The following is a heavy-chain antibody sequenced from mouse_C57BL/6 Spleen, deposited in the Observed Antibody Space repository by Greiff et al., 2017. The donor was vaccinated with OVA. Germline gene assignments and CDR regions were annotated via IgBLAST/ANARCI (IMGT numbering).Heavy chain of an antibody. CDR2: IYYSGTI. D-gene: IGHD4-1*01. V-gene: IGHV3-5*01. J-gene: IGHJ4*01. Sequence: EVQLQQSGPGLVKPSQTVFLTCTVTGISITTGNYRWSWIRQFPGNKLEWIGYIYYSGTITYNPSLTSRTTITRDTPKNQFFLEMNSLTAEDTATYYCARDMGRGDYAMDYWGQGTSVTVSS. CDR1: GISITTGNYR. CDR3: ARDMGRGDYAMDY.